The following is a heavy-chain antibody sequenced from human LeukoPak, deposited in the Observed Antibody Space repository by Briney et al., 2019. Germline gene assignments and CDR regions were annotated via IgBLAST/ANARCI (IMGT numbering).Heavy chain of an antibody. CDR3: ARGNYCSGGSCSVFYFDY. J-gene: IGHJ4*02. D-gene: IGHD2-15*01. CDR2: MYISGST. V-gene: IGHV4-4*07. CDR1: GGSISNYY. Sequence: PSETLSLTCTVSGGSISNYYWSWIRQSAGKRLEWIGRMYISGSTNYNPSLKSRVTMSVDTSKNQFSLKLSSVTAADTALYYCARGNYCSGGSCSVFYFDYWGQGTLVTVSS.